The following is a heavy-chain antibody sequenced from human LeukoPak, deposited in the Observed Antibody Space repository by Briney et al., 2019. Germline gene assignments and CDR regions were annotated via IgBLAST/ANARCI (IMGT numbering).Heavy chain of an antibody. D-gene: IGHD5-18*01. CDR2: ISSSGSTI. CDR3: AREGRRGYSYGHMGY. V-gene: IGHV3-48*04. Sequence: GGSKRLSCAASGFTFSSYGMHWLRQAPGKGLEWVSYISSSGSTIYYADSVKGRFTISRDNAKNSLYLQMNSLRAEDTAVYYCAREGRRGYSYGHMGYWGQGTLVTVSS. J-gene: IGHJ4*02. CDR1: GFTFSSYG.